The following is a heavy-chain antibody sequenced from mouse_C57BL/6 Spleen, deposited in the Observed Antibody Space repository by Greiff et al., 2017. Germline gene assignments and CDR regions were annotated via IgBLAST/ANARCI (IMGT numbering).Heavy chain of an antibody. CDR3: ARGHNYDEGYWYFDV. V-gene: IGHV1-64*01. Sequence: QVHVKQPGAELVKPGASVKLSCKASGYTFTSYWMHWVKQRPGQGLEWIGMIHPNSGSTNYNEKFKSKATLTVDKSSSTAYMQLSSLTSEDSAVYYWARGHNYDEGYWYFDVWGTGTTVTVSS. D-gene: IGHD2-12*01. J-gene: IGHJ1*03. CDR2: IHPNSGST. CDR1: GYTFTSYW.